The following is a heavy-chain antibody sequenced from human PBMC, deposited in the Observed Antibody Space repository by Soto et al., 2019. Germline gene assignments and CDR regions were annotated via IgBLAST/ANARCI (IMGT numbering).Heavy chain of an antibody. CDR1: GYIFTGYY. V-gene: IGHV1-2*02. CDR3: AFDQNSNLQHFHAMDV. Sequence: ASVKVSCKASGYIFTGYYVYWVRQAPGQGPEWMGSVNPNSGATNYAQKFQGRVAMTTDTSISTAYMELSRLRSDDTAIYYCAFDQNSNLQHFHAMDVWGQGTTVTVSS. CDR2: VNPNSGAT. D-gene: IGHD1-7*01. J-gene: IGHJ6*02.